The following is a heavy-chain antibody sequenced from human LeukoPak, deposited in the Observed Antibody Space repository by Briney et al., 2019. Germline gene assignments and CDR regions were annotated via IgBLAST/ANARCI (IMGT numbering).Heavy chain of an antibody. J-gene: IGHJ4*02. CDR1: GFSFTTSW. D-gene: IGHD2-15*01. CDR3: VRVLDGYCSGGSCYYAD. CDR2: VSSDGGTA. V-gene: IGHV3-74*01. Sequence: PGGSLRLSCAASGFSFTTSWMHWVRQVPGKGLAWVSRVSSDGGTARHADSVEGRITVSRDNAKNTLYLQMDSLRVEDTAVYYCVRVLDGYCSGGSCYYADWGQGTLVTVSS.